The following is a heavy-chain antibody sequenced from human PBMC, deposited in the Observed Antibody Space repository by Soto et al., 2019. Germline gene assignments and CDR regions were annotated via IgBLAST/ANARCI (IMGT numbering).Heavy chain of an antibody. J-gene: IGHJ6*03. D-gene: IGHD2-15*01. V-gene: IGHV4-39*01. CDR2: IYYSGRT. Sequence: SETLSLTCTVSGGSISSSSYYWGWIRQPPGKGLEWIGSIYYSGRTYYNPSLKSRVTISVDTSKNQFSLKLSSVTAADTAVYYCARPGCSGGSCYQGLYYMDVWGKGTTVTVSS. CDR1: GGSISSSSYY. CDR3: ARPGCSGGSCYQGLYYMDV.